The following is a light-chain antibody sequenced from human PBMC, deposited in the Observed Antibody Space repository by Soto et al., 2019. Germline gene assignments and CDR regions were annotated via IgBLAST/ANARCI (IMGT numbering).Light chain of an antibody. CDR1: SSDVGGYNY. CDR2: DVN. V-gene: IGLV2-11*01. J-gene: IGLJ1*01. CDR3: CSYAGSFYA. Sequence: QSALAQPRSVSGSPGQSVTISCTGTSSDVGGYNYVSWYQQHPGKVPKLMIFDVNRRPSGVPDRFSGSKSGNTAYLTISGLQAEDEADYSCCSYAGSFYAFGSGTKVTVL.